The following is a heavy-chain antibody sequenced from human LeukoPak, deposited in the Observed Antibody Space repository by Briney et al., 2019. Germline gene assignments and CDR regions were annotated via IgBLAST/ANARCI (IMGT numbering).Heavy chain of an antibody. CDR2: IGTRGTLI. CDR3: ARDFWTPYD. D-gene: IGHD3/OR15-3a*01. V-gene: IGHV3-48*01. J-gene: IGHJ4*02. CDR1: GFTFSKSA. Sequence: GSLKLSCAASGFTFSKSAMDWVRQGPEKGLEWVAYIGTRGTLIQYADSVRGRFTISRDDAHNSVYLQMNTLRVEDTAVYYCARDFWTPYDWGQGTLVTVSS.